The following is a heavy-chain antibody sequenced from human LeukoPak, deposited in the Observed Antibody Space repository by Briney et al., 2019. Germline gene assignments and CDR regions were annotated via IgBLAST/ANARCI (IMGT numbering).Heavy chain of an antibody. Sequence: PSETLSLTCTVSGASISDFYRSWIRQSPEKGLEWLGYIFHTGSTNYNPSVKSRVTISMDTSKNQFSLRLNSVSAADTAVYYCARHPQEFRSDWFDPWGQGTLVTVSS. CDR2: IFHTGST. D-gene: IGHD3-10*01. J-gene: IGHJ5*02. V-gene: IGHV4-59*08. CDR1: GASISDFY. CDR3: ARHPQEFRSDWFDP.